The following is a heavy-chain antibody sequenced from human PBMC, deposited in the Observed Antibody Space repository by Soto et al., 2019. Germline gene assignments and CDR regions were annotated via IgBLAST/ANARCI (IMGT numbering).Heavy chain of an antibody. CDR1: GDSVSTNRGA. CDR3: ARDSSFVVVVAATHFDY. D-gene: IGHD2-15*01. J-gene: IGHJ4*02. Sequence: SQTLSLTCVISGDSVSTNRGAWNWIRQSPSRGLEWLGRTYYRSKWYNDYAVSVKSRITINPDTSKNQFSLQLNSVTPEDTAVYYCARDSSFVVVVAATHFDYWGQGTLVTVSS. V-gene: IGHV6-1*01. CDR2: TYYRSKWYN.